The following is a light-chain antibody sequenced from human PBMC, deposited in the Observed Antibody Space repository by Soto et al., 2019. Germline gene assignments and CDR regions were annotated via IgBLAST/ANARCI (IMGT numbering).Light chain of an antibody. CDR3: QQHNNWPPWT. CDR2: KAS. Sequence: DIQMTQSPSTLSASVGDRVTITCRASQSISSSLAWYQQKPGKAPKFLIYKASSLESGVPSRFSGSGSGTEFTLTISSLQSEDFAVYYCQQHNNWPPWTFGQGTKVEIK. V-gene: IGKV1-5*03. J-gene: IGKJ1*01. CDR1: QSISSS.